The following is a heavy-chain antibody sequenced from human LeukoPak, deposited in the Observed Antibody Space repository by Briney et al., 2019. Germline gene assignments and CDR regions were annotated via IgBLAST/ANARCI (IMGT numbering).Heavy chain of an antibody. J-gene: IGHJ4*02. CDR1: GYTFTSYD. CDR3: VRTPPNWGADY. V-gene: IGHV1-8*01. D-gene: IGHD7-27*01. Sequence: ASAKVSCKASGYTFTSYDINWVRQATGQGLEWMGWMSPNSGITGYAQKFQGRVTMTRNTAISTAYMELSSLRSEDTAVYYCVRTPPNWGADYWGQGTLVTVSS. CDR2: MSPNSGIT.